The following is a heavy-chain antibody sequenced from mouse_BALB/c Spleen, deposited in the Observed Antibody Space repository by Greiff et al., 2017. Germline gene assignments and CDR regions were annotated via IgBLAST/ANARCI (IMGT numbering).Heavy chain of an antibody. CDR1: GYTFTSYW. V-gene: IGHV1-87*01. J-gene: IGHJ1*01. CDR3: ARSDYGYFDV. Sequence: VQLQQSGAELARPGASVKLSCKASGYTFTSYWMQWVKQRPGQGLEWIGAIYPGDGDTRYTQKFKGKATLTADKSSSTAYMQLSSLASEDSAVYYCARSDYGYFDVWGAGTTVTVSS. CDR2: IYPGDGDT.